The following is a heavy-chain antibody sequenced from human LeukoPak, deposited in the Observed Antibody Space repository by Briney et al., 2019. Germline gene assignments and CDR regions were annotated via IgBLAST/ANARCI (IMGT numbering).Heavy chain of an antibody. CDR3: AKWGDYDVLTGYYVSDY. D-gene: IGHD3-9*01. J-gene: IGHJ4*02. CDR1: GFTFSNYA. V-gene: IGHV3-23*01. Sequence: ASLRLSCAASGFTFSNYAMSWVRQAPGKGLGWVSAITGSGGNTYYADSVKGRFTISRDNSKNTVFLQMNSLRAEDTAVYYCAKWGDYDVLTGYYVSDYWGQGTLVTVSS. CDR2: ITGSGGNT.